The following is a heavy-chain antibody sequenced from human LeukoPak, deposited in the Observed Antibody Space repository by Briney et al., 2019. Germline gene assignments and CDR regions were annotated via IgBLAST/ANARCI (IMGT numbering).Heavy chain of an antibody. V-gene: IGHV3-23*01. D-gene: IGHD2-15*01. CDR1: GFTYSSYG. Sequence: GGSLRLSCAASGFTYSSYGMSWVRQAPGKGLEWVSAISGSGGSTYYADSVKGRFTISRDNSKNTLYLQMNSLRAEDTAVYYCAKTRSGGSCYSGWGQGTLVTVSS. CDR2: ISGSGGST. CDR3: AKTRSGGSCYSG. J-gene: IGHJ4*02.